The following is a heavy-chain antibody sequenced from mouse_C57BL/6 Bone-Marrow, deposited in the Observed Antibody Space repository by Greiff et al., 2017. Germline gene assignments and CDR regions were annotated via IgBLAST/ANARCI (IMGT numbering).Heavy chain of an antibody. J-gene: IGHJ2*01. CDR1: GYTFTNYW. D-gene: IGHD2-3*01. V-gene: IGHV1-63*01. Sequence: QVQLKESGAELVRPGTSVKMSCKASGYTFTNYWIGWAKQRPGHGLEWIGDIYPGGGCTNYNEKFKGKATLTADKSSSTAYMQFSSLTSEDSAIYYCARWGWLLEGFDYWGQGTTLTVSS. CDR2: IYPGGGCT. CDR3: ARWGWLLEGFDY.